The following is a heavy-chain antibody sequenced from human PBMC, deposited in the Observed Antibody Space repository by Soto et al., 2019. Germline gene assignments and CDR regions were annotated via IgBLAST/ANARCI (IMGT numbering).Heavy chain of an antibody. V-gene: IGHV3-21*01. Sequence: GGSLRLSCAASGFTFSSYSMNWVRQAPGKGLEWVSSISSSSSYIYYADSVKGRFTISRDNAKNSLYLQMNSLRAEDTAVYYCARDFKYYYDSSGPPAYWGQGTMVTVS. J-gene: IGHJ4*02. CDR1: GFTFSSYS. D-gene: IGHD3-22*01. CDR3: ARDFKYYYDSSGPPAY. CDR2: ISSSSSYI.